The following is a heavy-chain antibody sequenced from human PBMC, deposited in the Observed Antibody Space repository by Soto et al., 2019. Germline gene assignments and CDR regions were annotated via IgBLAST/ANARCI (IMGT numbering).Heavy chain of an antibody. CDR1: SGSISSSNW. J-gene: IGHJ4*02. CDR2: IYHSGST. CDR3: ARVGDILTGYGNDY. D-gene: IGHD3-9*01. Sequence: QVQLQESGPGLVKPSGTLSLTCAVSSGSISSSNWWRWVRQPPGKGLEWIGEIYHSGSTNYNPSLKSRVTISVDKSKNQFALKLSAVTAADTAVYYCARVGDILTGYGNDYWGQGTLVTVSS. V-gene: IGHV4-4*02.